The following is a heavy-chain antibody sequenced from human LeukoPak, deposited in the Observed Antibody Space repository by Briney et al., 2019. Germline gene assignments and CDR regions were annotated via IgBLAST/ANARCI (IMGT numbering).Heavy chain of an antibody. D-gene: IGHD6-19*01. CDR3: ASRAIAVANA. V-gene: IGHV3-30*03. CDR2: ISYDGSSK. Sequence: GRSLRLSCAASGFTFDSYGMHWVRQVPGKGLEWVAVISYDGSSKYYADSVKGRFTISRDNSKNTLYLQMNSLRAEDTAVYYCASRAIAVANARGQGTLVTVSS. CDR1: GFTFDSYG. J-gene: IGHJ4*02.